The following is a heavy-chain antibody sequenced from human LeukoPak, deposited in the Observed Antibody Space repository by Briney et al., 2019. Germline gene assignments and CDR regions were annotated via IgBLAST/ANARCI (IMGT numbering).Heavy chain of an antibody. J-gene: IGHJ4*02. V-gene: IGHV3-64*02. CDR3: TRGGTVNPCDY. D-gene: IGHD4-17*01. Sequence: GGSLRLSCAGSGFTFGSYEVNWVRQAPGRGLEWVSFITSSGSDTYYADSVKGRFTISRDNSKNTLYLQMGSLRAEDMAVYYCTRGGTVNPCDYWGQGTLVTVSS. CDR1: GFTFGSYE. CDR2: ITSSGSDT.